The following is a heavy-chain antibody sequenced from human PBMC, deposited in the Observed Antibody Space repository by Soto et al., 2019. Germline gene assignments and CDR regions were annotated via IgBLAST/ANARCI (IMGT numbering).Heavy chain of an antibody. Sequence: SETLFLTCTVSGGSISSSSYYWGWIRQPPGKGLEWIGSIYYSGSTYYNPSLKSRVTISVDTPKNQFSLKLSSVTAADTAVYYCARRGKRGYSGYDDFDYWGQGTLVTVSS. CDR1: GGSISSSSYY. J-gene: IGHJ4*02. CDR2: IYYSGST. CDR3: ARRGKRGYSGYDDFDY. V-gene: IGHV4-39*01. D-gene: IGHD5-12*01.